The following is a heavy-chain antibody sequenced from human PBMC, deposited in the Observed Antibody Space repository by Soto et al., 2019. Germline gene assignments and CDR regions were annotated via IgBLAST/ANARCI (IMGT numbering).Heavy chain of an antibody. V-gene: IGHV4-31*03. CDR2: IYYSGST. J-gene: IGHJ5*02. CDR3: ARLVLIFGVVPTQNWVDP. Sequence: PSETLSLTCPVSGGSISSGNYYWSLIRQHPGKGLEWIGYIYYSGSTYYNPSLKSRVSISVDTSKNQFSLKLHSVTDADTAVYYCARLVLIFGVVPTQNWVDPWGQGTLVTVSS. D-gene: IGHD3-3*01. CDR1: GGSISSGNYY.